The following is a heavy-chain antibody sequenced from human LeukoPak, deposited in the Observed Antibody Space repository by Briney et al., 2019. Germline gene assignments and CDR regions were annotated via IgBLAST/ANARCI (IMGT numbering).Heavy chain of an antibody. CDR3: ARGGHDILTEYGMDV. CDR2: IYYSGST. Sequence: PSETLSLTCTVSGGSISSGDYYWRWIRQPPGRGLEWIGYIYYSGSTYYNPSLKSRVTISVDTSKNQFSLKLSSVTAADTAVYYCARGGHDILTEYGMDVWGQGTTVTVSS. D-gene: IGHD3-9*01. V-gene: IGHV4-30-4*01. CDR1: GGSISSGDYY. J-gene: IGHJ6*02.